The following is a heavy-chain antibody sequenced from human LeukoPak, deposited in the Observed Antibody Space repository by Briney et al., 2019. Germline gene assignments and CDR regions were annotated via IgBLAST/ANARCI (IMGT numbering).Heavy chain of an antibody. J-gene: IGHJ3*02. CDR2: IDPSDSYT. CDR1: GYSFTSYR. V-gene: IGHV5-10-1*01. CDR3: ASHYYDSSGVPSLDAFDI. D-gene: IGHD3-22*01. Sequence: GESLKISCKGSGYSFTSYRIGWVRQMPGKGLEWMGRIDPSDSYTNYSPSFQGHVTMSADKSVSTAYLQWSSLKASDTAMYYCASHYYDSSGVPSLDAFDIWGQGTMVTVSS.